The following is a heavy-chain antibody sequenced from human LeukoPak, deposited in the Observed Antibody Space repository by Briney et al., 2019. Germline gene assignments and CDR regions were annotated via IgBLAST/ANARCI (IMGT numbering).Heavy chain of an antibody. J-gene: IGHJ4*02. CDR2: IIYSGTT. CDR1: GDPFSTRY. D-gene: IGHD3-22*01. V-gene: IGHV4-59*11. CDR3: ARDPSGFYGLDY. Sequence: SETLSLTCTVSGDPFSTRYWTWIRQPPGKGLEWIGYIIYSGTTNFNPSLKSRVTMSVDTSKNQFSLKLNSVTAADTAVYYCARDPSGFYGLDYWGQGTLVTVSS.